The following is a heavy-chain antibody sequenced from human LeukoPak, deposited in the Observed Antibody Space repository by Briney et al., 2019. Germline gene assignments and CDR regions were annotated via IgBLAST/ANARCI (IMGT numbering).Heavy chain of an antibody. J-gene: IGHJ4*02. CDR2: FSGDGTIT. V-gene: IGHV3-43*02. D-gene: IGHD3-22*01. CDR3: AKDKLRSTNYYDSSGYILDY. Sequence: GGSLRLSCAASGFTFDDYAMHWVRHAPGKGLEWVSLFSGDGTITYYADSMKGRFTVSRDNSKNSLYLQMNSLRTEDTALYYCAKDKLRSTNYYDSSGYILDYWGQGTLVTVSS. CDR1: GFTFDDYA.